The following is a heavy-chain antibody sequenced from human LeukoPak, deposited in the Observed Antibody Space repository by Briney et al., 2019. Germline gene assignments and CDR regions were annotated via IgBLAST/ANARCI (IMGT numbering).Heavy chain of an antibody. CDR1: GYTFTGYY. J-gene: IGHJ4*02. V-gene: IGHV7-4-1*02. D-gene: IGHD5-12*01. CDR2: INTNTGNP. Sequence: ASVKVSCKASGYTFTGYYMHWVRQAPGQGLEWMGWINTNTGNPTYAQGFTGRFVFSLDTSVSTACLQISSLKAEDTAVYYCARVSGYDWESFYDYWGQGTLVTVSS. CDR3: ARVSGYDWESFYDY.